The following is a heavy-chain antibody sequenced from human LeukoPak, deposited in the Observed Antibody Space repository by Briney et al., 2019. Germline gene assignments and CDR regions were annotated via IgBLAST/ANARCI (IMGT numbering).Heavy chain of an antibody. CDR2: INQHGGDI. Sequence: PGGSLRLSCEASGLTFSTSTMHWVRQAPGKGLEWVANINQHGGDIHYVDSVKGRFTISRDNSKNTLYLQMNSLRAEDTAVYYCAKDRMATISGGFDYWGQGTLVTVSS. V-gene: IGHV3-7*01. CDR3: AKDRMATISGGFDY. CDR1: GLTFSTST. D-gene: IGHD5-24*01. J-gene: IGHJ4*02.